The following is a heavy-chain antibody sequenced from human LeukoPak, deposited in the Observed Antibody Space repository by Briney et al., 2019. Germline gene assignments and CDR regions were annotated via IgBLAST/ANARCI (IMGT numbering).Heavy chain of an antibody. CDR3: ARDRGLSSSWFNYYYYYGMDV. D-gene: IGHD6-13*01. CDR1: GYTFPSYF. J-gene: IGHJ6*02. Sequence: ASVKVSCKASGYTFPSYFMHWVRQAPGQGLEWMGIINPTGGSTTYAQKFQGRVTMTRDTSTSTVYMELSSLRSDDTAVYYCARDRGLSSSWFNYYYYYGMDVWGQGTTVTVSS. CDR2: INPTGGST. V-gene: IGHV1-46*01.